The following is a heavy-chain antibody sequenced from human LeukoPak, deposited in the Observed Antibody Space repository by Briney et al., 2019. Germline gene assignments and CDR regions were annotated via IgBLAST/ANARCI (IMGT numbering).Heavy chain of an antibody. CDR3: AKDFFPNLGGPFDY. CDR2: IKTDGYDK. Sequence: PGGSLRLSCAASGFTFSSYWMAWVRQAPGKGLEWVANIKTDGYDKYYVDSLKGRFTISRDNSKNTLYLQMNSLRAEDTAVYYCAKDFFPNLGGPFDYWGQGTLVTVSS. J-gene: IGHJ4*02. V-gene: IGHV3-7*03. D-gene: IGHD3-16*01. CDR1: GFTFSSYW.